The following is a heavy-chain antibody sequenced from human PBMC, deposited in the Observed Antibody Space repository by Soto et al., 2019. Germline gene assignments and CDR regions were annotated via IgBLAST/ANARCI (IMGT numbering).Heavy chain of an antibody. V-gene: IGHV3-21*01. J-gene: IGHJ4*02. CDR1: GFTFSSYS. D-gene: IGHD6-13*01. CDR3: ARETAAAGIDY. CDR2: ISSSSSYI. Sequence: GGSLRLSCAASGFTFSSYSMNWVRQAPGKGLEWVSSISSSSSYIYYADSVKGRFTISRDNAKNSLYLQMNSLRAEDTAVYYCARETAAAGIDYWGQGTLVTVSS.